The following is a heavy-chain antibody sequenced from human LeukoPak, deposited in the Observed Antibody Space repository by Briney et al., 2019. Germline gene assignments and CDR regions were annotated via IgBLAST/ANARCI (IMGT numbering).Heavy chain of an antibody. J-gene: IGHJ4*02. Sequence: PSETLSLTCAVYGGSLSGYYWSWIRQSPEKGLEWIAEINHSGNINYNPSLKSRVTISVDTSKNQFSLKLSSVTAADTAVYYCARGRRDGYSILRYYFDYWGQGTLVTVSS. CDR2: INHSGNI. CDR3: ARGRRDGYSILRYYFDY. D-gene: IGHD5-24*01. V-gene: IGHV4-34*01. CDR1: GGSLSGYY.